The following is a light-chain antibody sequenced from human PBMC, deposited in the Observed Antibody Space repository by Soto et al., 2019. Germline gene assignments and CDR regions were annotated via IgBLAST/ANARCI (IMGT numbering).Light chain of an antibody. V-gene: IGLV2-14*03. CDR2: DVI. J-gene: IGLJ1*01. CDR3: CSYTVIGALVV. Sequence: QSALTQPASVSGFPGQSITISCTGSSSDIGDFNYVSWYQQHPGKAPKLIIYDVINRPSGVSDRFSGSKSDNMASLTISGLQADDEADYLCCSYTVIGALVVFGTGTKLTVL. CDR1: SSDIGDFNY.